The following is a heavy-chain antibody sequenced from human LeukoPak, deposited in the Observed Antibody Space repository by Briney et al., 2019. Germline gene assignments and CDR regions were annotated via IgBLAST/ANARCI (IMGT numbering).Heavy chain of an antibody. V-gene: IGHV3-9*03. CDR3: AKANYYGSGSYYNGDYYFDY. CDR2: ISWNSGSI. J-gene: IGHJ4*02. D-gene: IGHD3-10*01. Sequence: ETGGSLRLSCAASGFTFDDYAMHWVRHAPGKGLEWVSGISWNSGSIGYADSVKGRFTISRDNAKNSLYLQMNSLRAEDMALYYCAKANYYGSGSYYNGDYYFDYWGQGTLVTVSS. CDR1: GFTFDDYA.